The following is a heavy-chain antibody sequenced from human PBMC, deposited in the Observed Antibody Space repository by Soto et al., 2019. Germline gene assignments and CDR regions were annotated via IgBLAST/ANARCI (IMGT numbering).Heavy chain of an antibody. CDR1: GGTFSSYA. Sequence: GASVKVSCKASGGTFSSYAISWVRQAPGQGLEWMGGIIPIFGTANYAQKFQGRVTITADESTSTAYMELSSLRSEDTAVYYCARSVVAKYYYYYYGMDVWGQGTTVTVS. D-gene: IGHD2-15*01. CDR3: ARSVVAKYYYYYYGMDV. J-gene: IGHJ6*02. V-gene: IGHV1-69*13. CDR2: IIPIFGTA.